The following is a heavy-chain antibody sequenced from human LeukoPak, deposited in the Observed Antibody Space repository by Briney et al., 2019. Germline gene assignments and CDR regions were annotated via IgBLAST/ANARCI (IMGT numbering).Heavy chain of an antibody. J-gene: IGHJ3*02. CDR3: ARDRDYYDSSGYYYGWLGAFDI. Sequence: GASVKVSCKASGYTFTGYYMHWVRQAPGQGLEWMGWINLNSGGTNYAQKFQGRVTMTTDTSTSTAYMELRSLRSDDTAVYYCARDRDYYDSSGYYYGWLGAFDIWGQGTMVTVSS. CDR1: GYTFTGYY. CDR2: INLNSGGT. V-gene: IGHV1-2*02. D-gene: IGHD3-22*01.